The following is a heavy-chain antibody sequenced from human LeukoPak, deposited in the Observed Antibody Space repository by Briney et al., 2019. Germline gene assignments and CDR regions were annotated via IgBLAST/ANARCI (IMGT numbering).Heavy chain of an antibody. J-gene: IGHJ4*02. CDR2: IYWDDNK. CDR3: ARRRGGSGSYYFDH. V-gene: IGHV2-5*02. Sequence: SGPTLVKPTQTLTLTCSFSGFSLSTSGVGVGWVRQPPGKALEWPALIYWDDNKPYSPSLKSRLTITKDTSKNQVVLTMTNMDPVDTATYYCARRRGGSGSYYFDHWGQGILVTVSS. CDR1: GFSLSTSGVG. D-gene: IGHD3-10*01.